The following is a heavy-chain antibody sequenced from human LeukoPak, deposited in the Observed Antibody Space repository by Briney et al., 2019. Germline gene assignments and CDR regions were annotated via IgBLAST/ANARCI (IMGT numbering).Heavy chain of an antibody. Sequence: PGRSLRLSCAASGFTFDDYAMHWVRQAPGKGLEWVSGISWNSGSIGYADSVKGRFTISRDNSKNTLYLQMNSLRAEDTAVYYCAKDAYHSSSWYYYYYYMDVWGKGTTVTISS. CDR3: AKDAYHSSSWYYYYYYMDV. CDR2: ISWNSGSI. CDR1: GFTFDDYA. D-gene: IGHD6-13*01. V-gene: IGHV3-9*01. J-gene: IGHJ6*03.